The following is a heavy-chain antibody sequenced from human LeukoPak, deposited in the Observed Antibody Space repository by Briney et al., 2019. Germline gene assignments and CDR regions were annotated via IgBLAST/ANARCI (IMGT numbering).Heavy chain of an antibody. CDR1: GGSISSSSYY. J-gene: IGHJ4*02. Sequence: PSETLSLTCTVSGGSISSSSYYWGWIRQPPGKGLEWIGSIYYSGSTYYNPSLKSRVTISVDTSKNQFSLKLSSVTAADTAVYYCARQQDYYDSSAHGYWGRGTLVTVSS. V-gene: IGHV4-39*01. D-gene: IGHD3-22*01. CDR2: IYYSGST. CDR3: ARQQDYYDSSAHGY.